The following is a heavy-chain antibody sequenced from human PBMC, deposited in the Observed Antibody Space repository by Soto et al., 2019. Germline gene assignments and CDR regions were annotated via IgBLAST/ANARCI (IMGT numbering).Heavy chain of an antibody. Sequence: GGSLRRSCAASGFTFSNAWMNWVRQAPGKGLEWVGRIKSKTDGGTTDYAAPVKGRFTISRDDSKNTLYLQMNSLKTEDTAVYYCTTASSSVTIFGVVKIGNSHTGGYYYYGMDVWGQGTTVTVSS. D-gene: IGHD3-3*01. V-gene: IGHV3-15*07. J-gene: IGHJ6*02. CDR2: IKSKTDGGTT. CDR1: GFTFSNAW. CDR3: TTASSSVTIFGVVKIGNSHTGGYYYYGMDV.